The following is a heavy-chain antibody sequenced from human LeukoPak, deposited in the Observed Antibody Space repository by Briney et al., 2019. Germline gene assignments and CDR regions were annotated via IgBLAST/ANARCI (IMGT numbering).Heavy chain of an antibody. CDR1: GYSISSGYY. CDR2: IYHSGST. J-gene: IGHJ5*02. D-gene: IGHD6-6*01. V-gene: IGHV4-38-2*02. CDR3: ARAASPNNWFDP. Sequence: TSSETLSLTCTVSGYSISSGYYWGWIRQPPGKGLEWIGTIYHSGSTYYNPSLRSRVTMSVDTSNNQFSLRLNSVTAADTAVYYCARAASPNNWFDPWGQGTLVTVSS.